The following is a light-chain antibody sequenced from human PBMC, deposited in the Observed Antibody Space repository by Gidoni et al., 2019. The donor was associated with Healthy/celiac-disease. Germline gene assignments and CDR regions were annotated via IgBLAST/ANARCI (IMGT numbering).Light chain of an antibody. Sequence: DIVLTQSPGTLSLSPGERATLSCRASQSVSSSYLAWYQQKPGQAPRLLIYGASSRATGIPDRFSGSGFGTDFTLTISRLEPEDVAVYYCQQYGSSPGTFGGGTKVEIK. V-gene: IGKV3-20*01. CDR1: QSVSSSY. J-gene: IGKJ4*01. CDR2: GAS. CDR3: QQYGSSPGT.